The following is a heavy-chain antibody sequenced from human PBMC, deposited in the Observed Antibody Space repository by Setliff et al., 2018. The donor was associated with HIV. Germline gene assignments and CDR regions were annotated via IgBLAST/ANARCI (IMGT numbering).Heavy chain of an antibody. Sequence: GGSLRLSCAASEFTFSIYTMNWVRQAPGKGLEWVASISSSSSYIYYADSVKGRFTISRDNAKNSLYLQMNSLRAEDTAVYYCARVGIAAAGPDAFDIWGQGTMVTVSS. J-gene: IGHJ3*02. CDR2: ISSSSSYI. CDR1: EFTFSIYT. V-gene: IGHV3-21*04. CDR3: ARVGIAAAGPDAFDI. D-gene: IGHD6-13*01.